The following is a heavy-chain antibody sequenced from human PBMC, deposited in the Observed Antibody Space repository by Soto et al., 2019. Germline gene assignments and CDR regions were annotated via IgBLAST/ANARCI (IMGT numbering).Heavy chain of an antibody. Sequence: SETLSLTCTVSGGSIISYYWSWIRQPPGKGLEWIGYIYYSGSTNYNPSLKSRVTISVDTSKNQFSLKLSSVTAADTAVYYCALSRGGYYFDYWGQGTLVTVSS. CDR1: GGSIISYY. J-gene: IGHJ4*02. D-gene: IGHD3-16*02. CDR2: IYYSGST. V-gene: IGHV4-59*01. CDR3: ALSRGGYYFDY.